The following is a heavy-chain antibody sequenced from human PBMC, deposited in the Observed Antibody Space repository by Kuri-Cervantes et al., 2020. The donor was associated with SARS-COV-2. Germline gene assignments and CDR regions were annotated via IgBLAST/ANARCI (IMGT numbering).Heavy chain of an antibody. CDR3: ARDQDYYDSNDYFDY. D-gene: IGHD3-22*01. J-gene: IGHJ4*02. V-gene: IGHV3-23*01. CDR2: ISGSGGST. Sequence: GESLKIPCAASGFTFSSYAMSWVRQAPGKGLEWVSAISGSGGSTYYADSVKGRFTISRDNSKNTLYLQMNSLRAEDTAVYYCARDQDYYDSNDYFDYWGQGTLVTVPQ. CDR1: GFTFSSYA.